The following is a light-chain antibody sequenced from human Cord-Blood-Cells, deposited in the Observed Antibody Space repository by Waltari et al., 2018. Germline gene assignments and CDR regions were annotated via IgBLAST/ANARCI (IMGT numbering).Light chain of an antibody. CDR1: QSLLHSNGYNY. CDR2: LGS. V-gene: IGKV2-28*01. CDR3: MQALQTIT. J-gene: IGKJ5*01. Sequence: DIVLTQSPLSLPVTPGEPASISCRFSQSLLHSNGYNYSDWYLQKSGQSPQLLIFLGSNRASGVPDRFSGSASGTDVTLKISRVEAEDVGVYYCMQALQTITFGQGTRLEIK.